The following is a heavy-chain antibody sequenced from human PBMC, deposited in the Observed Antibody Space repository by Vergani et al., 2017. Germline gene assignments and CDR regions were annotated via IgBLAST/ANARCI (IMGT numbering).Heavy chain of an antibody. CDR1: GYTFTSYY. CDR3: ARGAAHCSGGSCYSVYY. CDR2: INPSGGST. V-gene: IGHV1-46*03. Sequence: QVQLVQSGAEVKKPGASVKVSCKASGYTFTSYYMHWVRQAPGQGLEWMGIINPSGGSTSYAQKFQGRVTMTRDTSTSTVYMEPSSLRSEDTAVYYCARGAAHCSGGSCYSVYYWGQGTLVTVSS. J-gene: IGHJ4*02. D-gene: IGHD2-15*01.